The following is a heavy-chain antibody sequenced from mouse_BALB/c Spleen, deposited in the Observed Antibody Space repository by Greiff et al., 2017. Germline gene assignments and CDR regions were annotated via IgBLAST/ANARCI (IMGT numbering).Heavy chain of an antibody. CDR1: GYSITSDYA. D-gene: IGHD6-1*01. CDR3: ATSDRAWFAY. Sequence: DVQLQESGPGLVKPSQSLSLTCTVTGYSITSDYAWNWIRQFPGNKLEWMGYISYSGSTSYNPSLKSRISITRDTSKNQFFLQLNSVTTEDTATYYCATSDRAWFAYWGQGTLVTVSA. CDR2: ISYSGST. J-gene: IGHJ3*01. V-gene: IGHV3-2*02.